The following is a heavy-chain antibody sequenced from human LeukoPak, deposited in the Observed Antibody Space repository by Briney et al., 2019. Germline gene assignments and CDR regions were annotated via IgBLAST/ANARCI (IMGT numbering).Heavy chain of an antibody. CDR2: IYPGDSDT. V-gene: IGHV5-51*01. Sequence: GESLKISCKDSGNSFASSWIGWVRQMPGKGLDWMGIIYPGDSDTRYSPSFQGQVTISADKSISTAYLQWSSLKASDTAMFYCARGVSGSYSAAFDIWGQGTMVTVSS. J-gene: IGHJ3*02. D-gene: IGHD1-26*01. CDR3: ARGVSGSYSAAFDI. CDR1: GNSFASSW.